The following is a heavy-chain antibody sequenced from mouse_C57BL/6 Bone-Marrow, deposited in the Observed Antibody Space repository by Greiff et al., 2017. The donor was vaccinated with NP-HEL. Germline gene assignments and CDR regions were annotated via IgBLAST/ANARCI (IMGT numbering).Heavy chain of an antibody. J-gene: IGHJ1*03. Sequence: EVQLVESGGGLVKPGGSLKLSCAASGFTFSDYGMHWVRQAPEKGLEWVAYLSSGSSTIYYADTVKGRFTISRDNAKNTLFLQMTSLRSEDTAMYYCARDGSSYDWYFDVWGTGTTVTVSS. D-gene: IGHD1-1*01. CDR3: ARDGSSYDWYFDV. CDR2: LSSGSSTI. CDR1: GFTFSDYG. V-gene: IGHV5-17*01.